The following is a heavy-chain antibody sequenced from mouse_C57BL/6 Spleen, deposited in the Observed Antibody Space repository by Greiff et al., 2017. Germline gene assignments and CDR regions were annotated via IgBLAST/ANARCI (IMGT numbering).Heavy chain of an antibody. J-gene: IGHJ4*01. CDR2: INPGSGGT. Sequence: VQLKESGAELVRPGTSVKVSCKASGYAFTNYLIEWVKQRPGQGLEWIGVINPGSGGTNYNEKFKGKATLTADKSSSTAYMQLSSLTSEDSAVYFCARRGKTWPMYYWGQGTSVTASS. CDR1: GYAFTNYL. CDR3: ARRGKTWPMYY. V-gene: IGHV1-54*01.